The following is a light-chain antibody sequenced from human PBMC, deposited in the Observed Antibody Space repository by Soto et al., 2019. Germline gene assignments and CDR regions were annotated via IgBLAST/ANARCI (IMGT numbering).Light chain of an antibody. CDR3: SSFTTYNTRV. J-gene: IGLJ1*01. CDR1: NSDVGAYNF. V-gene: IGLV2-14*01. Sequence: QSALTQPASVSGSPGQSIAISCTGTNSDVGAYNFVSWYQQYPGKAPKLIIHEVNNRPSGVSDRFSGSKSGNTASLTLSGLQADDEADYYCSSFTTYNTRVFGTGTKVTVL. CDR2: EVN.